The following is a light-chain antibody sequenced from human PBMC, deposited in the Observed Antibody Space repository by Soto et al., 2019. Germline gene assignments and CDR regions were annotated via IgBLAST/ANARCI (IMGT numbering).Light chain of an antibody. V-gene: IGKV3-15*01. CDR1: QRVSSN. CDR3: QQYNNWPYT. Sequence: EIVMTQSPGTLSVSPGERATLSCRASQRVSSNFAWYRQKPGQAPTLLIYGASTRATGIPARFSGSGSGTDFTLTIGSLQPEDVGVYYCQQYNNWPYTFGQGTKLEIK. CDR2: GAS. J-gene: IGKJ2*01.